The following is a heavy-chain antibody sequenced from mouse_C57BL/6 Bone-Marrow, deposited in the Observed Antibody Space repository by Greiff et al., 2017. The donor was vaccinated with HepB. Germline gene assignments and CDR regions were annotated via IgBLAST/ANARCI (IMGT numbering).Heavy chain of an antibody. V-gene: IGHV1-81*01. CDR3: AGSGYGDY. CDR2: IYPRSGNT. J-gene: IGHJ2*01. D-gene: IGHD3-2*02. CDR1: GYTFTSYG. Sequence: QVQLQQSGAELARPGASVKLSCKASGYTFTSYGISWVKQRTGQGLEWIGEIYPRSGNTYYNEKFKGKATLTADKSSSTAYMELRSLTSEDSAVYFCAGSGYGDYWGQGTTLTVSS.